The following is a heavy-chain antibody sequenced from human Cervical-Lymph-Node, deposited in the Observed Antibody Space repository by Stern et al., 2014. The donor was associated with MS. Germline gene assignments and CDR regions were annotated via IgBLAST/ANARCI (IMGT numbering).Heavy chain of an antibody. CDR3: VKDRDSSSWYWFFDY. D-gene: IGHD6-13*01. Sequence: EVQLVQSGGGLEQPGRSLRLSCAASGFIFDDYAMHWVRQGPGKGLEWVSGISWNSGSIGYADSVKGRFTISRDNAKSSLYLQMNNLRAEDTALYYCVKDRDSSSWYWFFDYWGQGTLVTVSS. CDR1: GFIFDDYA. CDR2: ISWNSGSI. V-gene: IGHV3-9*01. J-gene: IGHJ4*02.